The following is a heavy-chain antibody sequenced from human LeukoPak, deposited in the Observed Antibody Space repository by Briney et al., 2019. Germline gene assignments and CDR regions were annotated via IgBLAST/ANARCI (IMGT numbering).Heavy chain of an antibody. V-gene: IGHV1-18*01. CDR2: ISAYNGNT. D-gene: IGHD6-19*01. Sequence: ASVKVSCKASGYTFTSYGISWVRQAPGQGLECMGWISAYNGNTNYAQKLQGRVTMTTDTSTSTAYMELRSLRSDDTAVYYCARDGWVSSWYLAVAGTLASRIDYWGQGTLVTVSS. J-gene: IGHJ4*02. CDR1: GYTFTSYG. CDR3: ARDGWVSSWYLAVAGTLASRIDY.